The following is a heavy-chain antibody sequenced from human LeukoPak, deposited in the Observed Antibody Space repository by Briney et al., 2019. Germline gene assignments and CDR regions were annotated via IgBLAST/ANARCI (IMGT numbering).Heavy chain of an antibody. V-gene: IGHV1-8*03. J-gene: IGHJ1*01. Sequence: ASVTVSCKDSGYPFIGNYLHWVRQAPGKGLEWVGWMNLNSGNTGYEQLLQGRVTITRNNSISTAYMELSSLRSEDTAVYFCARREGYALFLQNWGQGTLVTVSS. CDR2: MNLNSGNT. D-gene: IGHD1-1*01. CDR1: GYPFIGNY. CDR3: ARREGYALFLQN.